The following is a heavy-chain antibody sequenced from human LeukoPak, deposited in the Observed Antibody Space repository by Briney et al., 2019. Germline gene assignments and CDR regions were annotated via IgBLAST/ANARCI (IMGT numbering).Heavy chain of an antibody. D-gene: IGHD3-16*02. CDR2: IKSKTDGGTA. CDR3: TTGMITFGGVIVSI. J-gene: IGHJ4*02. V-gene: IGHV3-15*01. Sequence: GGSLRLSCAASGFTFSHAWMSWVRQAPGKGLEWVGRIKSKTDGGTADYAAPVKGRFTISRDDSKNTLYLQMNSLKTEDTAVYYCTTGMITFGGVIVSIWGQGTLVTVSS. CDR1: GFTFSHAW.